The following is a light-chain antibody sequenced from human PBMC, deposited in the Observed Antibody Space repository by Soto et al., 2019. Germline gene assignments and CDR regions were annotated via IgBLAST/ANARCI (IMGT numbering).Light chain of an antibody. CDR2: GAS. CDR3: QQYNNSPPLT. CDR1: QSVSSN. J-gene: IGKJ4*01. Sequence: EIVMTQSPATLSVSPGERATLSCRASQSVSSNLAWYQQKPGQAPRLLIYGASTRATGLPARFSGSRSGTEFTLTISSLQSEDFAVYYCQQYNNSPPLTFGGGTKVEIK. V-gene: IGKV3-15*01.